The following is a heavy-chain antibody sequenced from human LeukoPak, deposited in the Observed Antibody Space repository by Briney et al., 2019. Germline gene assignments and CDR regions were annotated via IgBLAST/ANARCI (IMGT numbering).Heavy chain of an antibody. V-gene: IGHV4-34*01. D-gene: IGHD4-17*01. CDR1: GGSFSGYY. CDR2: INHSGST. Sequence: SGTLSLTCAVYGGSFSGYYWSWIRQPPGKGLEWIGEINHSGSTNYNPSLKSRVTISVDTSKNQFSLKLSSVTAADTAVYYCARGGYGDLLFSLDYWGQGTLVTVSS. CDR3: ARGGYGDLLFSLDY. J-gene: IGHJ4*02.